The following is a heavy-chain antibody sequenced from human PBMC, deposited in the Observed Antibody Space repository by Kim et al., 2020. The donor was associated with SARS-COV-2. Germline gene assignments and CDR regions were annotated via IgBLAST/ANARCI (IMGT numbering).Heavy chain of an antibody. D-gene: IGHD6-13*01. Sequence: SLKSRVTISVDTSKNQFSLKLSSVTAADTAVYYCARGDIAAAVYYYGMDVWGQGTTVTVSS. CDR3: ARGDIAAAVYYYGMDV. V-gene: IGHV4-31*02. J-gene: IGHJ6*02.